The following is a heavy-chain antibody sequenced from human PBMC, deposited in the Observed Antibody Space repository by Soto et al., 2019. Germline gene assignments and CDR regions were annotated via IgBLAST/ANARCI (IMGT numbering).Heavy chain of an antibody. V-gene: IGHV3-48*03. CDR1: GFTFSTYE. Sequence: PGGSLRLSCTASGFTFSTYEMNWVRQAPGKGLEWISYISSSGRTIYYADSVKGRFTISRDNAQSSLFLQMNSLRAEDTAIYYCATDDYSDYWGQGTLVTVSS. CDR3: ATDDYSDY. J-gene: IGHJ4*02. CDR2: ISSSGRTI. D-gene: IGHD2-21*01.